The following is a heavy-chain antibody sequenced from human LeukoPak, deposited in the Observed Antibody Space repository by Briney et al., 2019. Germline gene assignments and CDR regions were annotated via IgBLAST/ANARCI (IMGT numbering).Heavy chain of an antibody. J-gene: IGHJ6*02. Sequence: ASVKVSCKASGYTFTSYDFNWVRQATGQRPEWMGWMSPNSGDTGYAQKFQDRVTMTRNTSISTAYMELSSLRSEDTAVYYCARVPPNNNDYGDYTPYYYYYGMDVWGQGTTVTVS. D-gene: IGHD4-17*01. CDR1: GYTFTSYD. CDR2: MSPNSGDT. V-gene: IGHV1-8*01. CDR3: ARVPPNNNDYGDYTPYYYYYGMDV.